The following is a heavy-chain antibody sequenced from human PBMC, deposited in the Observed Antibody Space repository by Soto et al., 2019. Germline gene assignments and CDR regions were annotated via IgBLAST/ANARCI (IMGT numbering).Heavy chain of an antibody. D-gene: IGHD3-16*01. J-gene: IGHJ6*02. CDR2: INAYNGNT. CDR1: GYSFTRYG. Sequence: ASVKVSCKASGYSFTRYGIGWARQSPGQGLEWMGWINAYNGNTNYAQNLQGRLTLTTDTSTTTAYMELRSLRSNDTAIYYCAMVDVYVAPSPQDVWGQGTTVTVSS. CDR3: AMVDVYVAPSPQDV. V-gene: IGHV1-18*01.